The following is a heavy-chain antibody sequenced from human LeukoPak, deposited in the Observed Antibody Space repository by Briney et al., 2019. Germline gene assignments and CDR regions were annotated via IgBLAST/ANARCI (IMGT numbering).Heavy chain of an antibody. D-gene: IGHD3-10*01. V-gene: IGHV1-46*03. CDR2: INPNGGST. Sequence: ASVKVSCKASGYTFTSYYIHWVRQAPGQGLEWMGIINPNGGSTSYAQKFQGRVTMTRDTSTSTVYMEMSSLRSDDTAVYYCSKESEGWFDPWGQGTLVTVSS. CDR1: GYTFTSYY. J-gene: IGHJ5*02. CDR3: SKESEGWFDP.